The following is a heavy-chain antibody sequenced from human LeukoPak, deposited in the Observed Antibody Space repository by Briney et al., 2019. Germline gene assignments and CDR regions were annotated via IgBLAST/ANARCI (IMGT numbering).Heavy chain of an antibody. D-gene: IGHD3-22*01. CDR3: AREDSSGYSNWFDP. CDR2: INPSGGST. CDR1: DYTFISYG. V-gene: IGHV1-46*01. J-gene: IGHJ5*02. Sequence: ASVKVSCKASDYTFISYGISWVRQAPGQGLEWMGIINPSGGSTSYAQKFQGRVTMTRDMSTSTVYMELSSLRSEDTAVYYCAREDSSGYSNWFDPWGQGTLVTVSS.